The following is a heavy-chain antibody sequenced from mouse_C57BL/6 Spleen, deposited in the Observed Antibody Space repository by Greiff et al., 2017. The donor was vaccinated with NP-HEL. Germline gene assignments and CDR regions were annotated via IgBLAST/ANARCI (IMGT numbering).Heavy chain of an antibody. J-gene: IGHJ1*03. Sequence: QVHVKQSGAELVKPGASVKLSCKASGYTFTSYWMHWVKQRPGRGLEWIGRIDPNSGGTKYNEKFKSKATLTVDKPSSTAYMQLSSLTSEDSAVYYCARMENDGYYDWYFDVWGTGTTVTVSS. CDR1: GYTFTSYW. V-gene: IGHV1-72*01. CDR3: ARMENDGYYDWYFDV. CDR2: IDPNSGGT. D-gene: IGHD2-3*01.